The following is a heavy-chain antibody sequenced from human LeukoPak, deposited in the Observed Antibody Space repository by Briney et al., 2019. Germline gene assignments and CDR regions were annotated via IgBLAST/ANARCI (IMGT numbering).Heavy chain of an antibody. CDR2: ISYDGSNK. CDR1: GFTFSSYA. V-gene: IGHV3-30*04. CDR3: ARGGYYDSSGSPVY. J-gene: IGHJ4*02. Sequence: HPGGSLRLSCAASGFTFSSYAMHWVRQAPGKGLEWVAVISYDGSNKYYADSVKGRFTISRDNSKNTLYLQMDSLRAEDTAVYYCARGGYYDSSGSPVYWGQGTLVTVSS. D-gene: IGHD3-22*01.